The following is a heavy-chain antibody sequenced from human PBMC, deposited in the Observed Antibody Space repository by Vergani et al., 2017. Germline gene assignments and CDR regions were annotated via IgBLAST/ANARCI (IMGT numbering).Heavy chain of an antibody. V-gene: IGHV4-39*01. CDR2: IYYSGST. CDR3: ARIVGATDY. J-gene: IGHJ4*02. D-gene: IGHD1-26*01. CDR1: GGSISSSSYY. Sequence: QVQLQQWGAGLLKPSETLSLTCAVYGGSISSSSYYWGWIRQPPGKGLEWIGSIYYSGSTYYNPSLKSRVTISVDTSKNQFSLKLSSVTAADTAVYYCARIVGATDYWGQGTLVTVSS.